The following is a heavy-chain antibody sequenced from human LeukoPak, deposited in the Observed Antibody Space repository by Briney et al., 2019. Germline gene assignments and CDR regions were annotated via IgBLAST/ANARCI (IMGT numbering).Heavy chain of an antibody. CDR3: AKDSEYSSSRWFDP. D-gene: IGHD6-6*01. V-gene: IGHV3-30*02. J-gene: IGHJ5*02. CDR1: GFTFSSYG. CDR2: IYSDAINT. Sequence: SGGSLRLSCAASGFTFSSYGMHWVRQAPGEGLEWVAYIYSDAINTKYADSVKGRFTVSRDNSKNTLYLQMNSLRAEDTAVYYCAKDSEYSSSRWFDPWGQGTLVTVSS.